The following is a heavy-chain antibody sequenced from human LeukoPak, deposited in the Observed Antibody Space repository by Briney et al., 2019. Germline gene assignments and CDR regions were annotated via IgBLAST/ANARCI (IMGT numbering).Heavy chain of an antibody. CDR2: IYYSGST. J-gene: IGHJ4*02. CDR3: ARTAVGVIVNVDY. Sequence: KASETLSLTCTVSGGSISSSSYYWGWIRQPPGKGLEWIGSIYYSGSTYYNPSLKSRVTISVDTSKNQFSLKLSSVTAADTAVYYCARTAVGVIVNVDYWGQGTLVTVSS. V-gene: IGHV4-39*07. D-gene: IGHD3-16*02. CDR1: GGSISSSSYY.